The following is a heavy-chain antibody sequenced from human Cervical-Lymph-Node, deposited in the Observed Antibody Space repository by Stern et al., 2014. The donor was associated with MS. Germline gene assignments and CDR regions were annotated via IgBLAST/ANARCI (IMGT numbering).Heavy chain of an antibody. CDR2: ISGYKDDT. Sequence: QVQLVQSGAEVKKPGASVKVSCKASGYTFTNYGISWVRQAPGQGLEWMGWISGYKDDTNYGEKFQGRVPMTTDTSTSTAYMELRSLRSDDTAVYYCARDPHIAVAGTGGGFDPWGQGTLVTVSS. CDR1: GYTFTNYG. CDR3: ARDPHIAVAGTGGGFDP. V-gene: IGHV1-18*01. J-gene: IGHJ5*02. D-gene: IGHD6-19*01.